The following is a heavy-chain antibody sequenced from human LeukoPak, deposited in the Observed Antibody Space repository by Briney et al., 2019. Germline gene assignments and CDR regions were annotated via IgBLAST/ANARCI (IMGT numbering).Heavy chain of an antibody. Sequence: PSQTLSLTCTVSGGSISSGGYYWSWIRQHPGKGLEWIGYIYYSGSTYYNPSLKSRVTISVDTSKNQFSLKLSSVTAADTAVYYCASVVPAAILVDDWGQGTLVSVSS. CDR1: GGSISSGGYY. J-gene: IGHJ4*02. CDR2: IYYSGST. D-gene: IGHD2-2*01. V-gene: IGHV4-31*03. CDR3: ASVVPAAILVDD.